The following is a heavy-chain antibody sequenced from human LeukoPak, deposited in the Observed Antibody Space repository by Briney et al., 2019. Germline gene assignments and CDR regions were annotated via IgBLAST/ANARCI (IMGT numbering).Heavy chain of an antibody. D-gene: IGHD4-17*01. CDR3: ARQRMTTVTTLPFDS. CDR2: IDWDDDK. V-gene: IGHV2-70*11. CDR1: GFSLSTSGMC. J-gene: IGHJ4*02. Sequence: ESGPTLVNPTQTLRLTCTVSGFSLSTSGMCVSWIRQPPGKALAWLARIDWDDDKYYSTSLKTRLTISKDTSKNQVVLTMTNMDPVDTATYYCARQRMTTVTTLPFDSWGQGILVTVSS.